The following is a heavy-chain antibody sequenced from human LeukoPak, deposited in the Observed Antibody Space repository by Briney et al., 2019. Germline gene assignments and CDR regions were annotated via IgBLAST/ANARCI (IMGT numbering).Heavy chain of an antibody. Sequence: GGSLRLSCAASGFTFTSYWMSWVRQAPGKGLEWVANIKQDGSEKYYVHSVKGRFTISRDNAKNSLYLQLNSLRAEDTAVYYCARGGTSWFDWGQGTLVTVSS. CDR2: IKQDGSEK. CDR1: GFTFTSYW. CDR3: ARGGTSWFD. D-gene: IGHD3-16*01. V-gene: IGHV3-7*01. J-gene: IGHJ4*02.